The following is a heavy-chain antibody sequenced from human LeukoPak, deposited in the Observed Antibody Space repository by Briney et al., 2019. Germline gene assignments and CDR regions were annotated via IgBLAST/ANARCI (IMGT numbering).Heavy chain of an antibody. CDR1: GDSISSYY. Sequence: SSGTLSLTCTVSGDSISSYYWSWIRQPAGKGLEWIGRIYSSGSTNYNPSLKSRVTMSLDTSKNQFSLRLSSVTAADTAVYYCARDRDYYGSGTYGMDVWGQGTTVTVSS. D-gene: IGHD3-10*01. J-gene: IGHJ6*02. CDR2: IYSSGST. CDR3: ARDRDYYGSGTYGMDV. V-gene: IGHV4-4*07.